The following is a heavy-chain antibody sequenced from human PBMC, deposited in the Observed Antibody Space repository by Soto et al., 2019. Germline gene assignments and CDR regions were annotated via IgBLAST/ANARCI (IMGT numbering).Heavy chain of an antibody. J-gene: IGHJ6*02. CDR3: AKVLSGYGAKRNYYSYGMDV. CDR1: GFTFSSYS. CDR2: ISSSSSYI. Sequence: GGSLRLACAASGFTFSSYSMNWVRQAPGKGLEWVPSISSSSSYIYYADSVKGRFTISRDNSKNTLYLQMNSLRAEDTAVYFCAKVLSGYGAKRNYYSYGMDVWGQGATVTVSS. D-gene: IGHD4-17*01. V-gene: IGHV3-21*01.